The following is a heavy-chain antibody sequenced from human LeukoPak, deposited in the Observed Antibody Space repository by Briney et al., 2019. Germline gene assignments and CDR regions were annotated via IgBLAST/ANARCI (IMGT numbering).Heavy chain of an antibody. CDR1: GFTFSSYA. CDR3: AKAPTMIVVVITHFDY. CDR2: ISGSGGST. V-gene: IGHV3-23*01. D-gene: IGHD3-22*01. Sequence: PGGSLRLSCAASGFTFSSYAMSWVRQAPGKGLEWVSAISGSGGSTYYADSVKGRFTISRDNSKNTLYLQMSSLRAEDTAVYYCAKAPTMIVVVITHFDYWGQGTLVTVSS. J-gene: IGHJ4*02.